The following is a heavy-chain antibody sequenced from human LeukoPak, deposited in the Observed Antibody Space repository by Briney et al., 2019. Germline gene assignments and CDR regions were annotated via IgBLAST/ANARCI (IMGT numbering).Heavy chain of an antibody. CDR1: GGSISSYY. J-gene: IGHJ6*03. D-gene: IGHD3-10*01. Sequence: PSETLSLTCTVSGGSISSYYWSWLRQPAGKVLEWIGRIYTSGSTNYNPSLKSRVTMSVDTSKNQFSLKLSSVTAADTAVYYCARVRVVRGVNYYYYMDVWGKGTTVTISS. CDR2: IYTSGST. V-gene: IGHV4-4*07. CDR3: ARVRVVRGVNYYYYMDV.